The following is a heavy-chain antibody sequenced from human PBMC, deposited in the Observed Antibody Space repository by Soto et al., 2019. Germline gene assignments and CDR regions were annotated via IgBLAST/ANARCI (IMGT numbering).Heavy chain of an antibody. CDR1: GYTFTGYY. D-gene: IGHD2-2*03. Sequence: GASVKVSCKASGYTFTGYYMHWVRQAPGQGLEWMGWINPNSGGTNYAQKFQGWVTMTRDTSISTAYMELSRLRSDDTAVYYCARGNFGYCSSTSCRPGNWFDPWGQGTLVTVSS. J-gene: IGHJ5*02. CDR3: ARGNFGYCSSTSCRPGNWFDP. V-gene: IGHV1-2*04. CDR2: INPNSGGT.